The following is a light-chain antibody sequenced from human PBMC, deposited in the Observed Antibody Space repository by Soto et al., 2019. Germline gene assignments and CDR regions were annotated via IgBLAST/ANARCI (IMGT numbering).Light chain of an antibody. Sequence: DIVMSHSPASLAVCLGERATINCKSSQSVLYSSDNRNYLTWYQQKPGQPPKLLIYWASTRESGVPDRFSGSGSGTDFTLTISSLQAEDVAVYYCQQYYNIPKTFGQGTKVDIK. CDR1: QSVLYSSDNRNY. CDR2: WAS. J-gene: IGKJ1*01. CDR3: QQYYNIPKT. V-gene: IGKV4-1*01.